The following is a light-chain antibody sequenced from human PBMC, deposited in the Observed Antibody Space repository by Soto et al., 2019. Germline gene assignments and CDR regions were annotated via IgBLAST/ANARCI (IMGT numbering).Light chain of an antibody. CDR3: QHYSNYSPWT. Sequence: IQMTQSPSTLSASVGDRVTITCRASQTIDNWLAWYRQKPGKAPNLLIYDASILQSGVPSRFSGSGSGTEFTLTINSLQPYDFATYYCQHYSNYSPWTSCQGTSVDIK. CDR2: DAS. CDR1: QTIDNW. J-gene: IGKJ1*01. V-gene: IGKV1-5*01.